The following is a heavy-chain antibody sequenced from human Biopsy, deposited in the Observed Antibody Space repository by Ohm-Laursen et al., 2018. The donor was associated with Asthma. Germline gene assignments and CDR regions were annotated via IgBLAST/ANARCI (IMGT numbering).Heavy chain of an antibody. CDR1: GFTFSSYG. J-gene: IGHJ6*02. CDR3: AKRDTYYDFWSGYYTRYNYYYYGMDV. Sequence: SLRLSCAASGFTFSSYGMHWVRQAPGKGLEWVAVISYDGSNKYYADSVKGRFTISRDNSKNTLYLQMNSLRAEDTAVYYCAKRDTYYDFWSGYYTRYNYYYYGMDVWGQGTTVTVSS. D-gene: IGHD3-3*01. V-gene: IGHV3-30*18. CDR2: ISYDGSNK.